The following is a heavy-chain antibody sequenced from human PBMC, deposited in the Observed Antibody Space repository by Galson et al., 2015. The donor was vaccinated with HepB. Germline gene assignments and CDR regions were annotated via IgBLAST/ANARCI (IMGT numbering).Heavy chain of an antibody. V-gene: IGHV3-23*01. J-gene: IGHJ6*02. CDR2: ISGSGGST. D-gene: IGHD2-2*01. CDR3: AKDGGEDIVVVPAAISYYYYGMDV. CDR1: GFTFSSYA. Sequence: SLRLSCAASGFTFSSYAMSWVRQAPGKGLEWVSAISGSGGSTYYADSVKGRFTISRDNSKNTLYLQMNSLRAEDAAVYYCAKDGGEDIVVVPAAISYYYYGMDVWGQGTTVTVSS.